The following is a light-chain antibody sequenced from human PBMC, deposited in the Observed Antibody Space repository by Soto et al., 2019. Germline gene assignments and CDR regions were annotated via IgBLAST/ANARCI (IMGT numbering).Light chain of an antibody. V-gene: IGKV1-5*03. J-gene: IGKJ4*01. Sequence: DIQMTQSPSTLSASVGDRVTITCRASQSISNWLVWYQQKPGKAPKLLIYKASSLESGVPSRFSGSGSGTEFTLTISSLQPDDFATYYCQQYDSYLLTFGGGTKVEIK. CDR3: QQYDSYLLT. CDR2: KAS. CDR1: QSISNW.